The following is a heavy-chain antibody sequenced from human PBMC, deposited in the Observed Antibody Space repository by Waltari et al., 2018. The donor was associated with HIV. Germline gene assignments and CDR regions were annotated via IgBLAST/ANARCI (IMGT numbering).Heavy chain of an antibody. J-gene: IGHJ4*02. Sequence: EVQLVESGGGLVQPGGSLRISCATSAFTFSSYFMHWVRQVPGKGLVWVSRISRDGSITTYADSVRGRFTISRDNAKNTLYLQMNSLRVEDTAVYYCARGTNDWNGIDYWGQGTLVTVSS. CDR3: ARGTNDWNGIDY. CDR2: ISRDGSIT. CDR1: AFTFSSYF. D-gene: IGHD1-1*01. V-gene: IGHV3-74*01.